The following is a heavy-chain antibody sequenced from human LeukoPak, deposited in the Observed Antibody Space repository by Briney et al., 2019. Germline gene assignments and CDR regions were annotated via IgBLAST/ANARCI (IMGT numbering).Heavy chain of an antibody. CDR2: MNPNSGNT. CDR1: GYTFTSYD. V-gene: IGHV1-8*03. Sequence: GASVKVSCKASGYTFTSYDINWVRQATGQGLEWMGWMNPNSGNTGYAQKFQGRVTITRNTSISTAYMELSSLRSEDTAVYYRARGFAMIVVATGDAFDIWGQGTMVTVSS. CDR3: ARGFAMIVVATGDAFDI. J-gene: IGHJ3*02. D-gene: IGHD3-22*01.